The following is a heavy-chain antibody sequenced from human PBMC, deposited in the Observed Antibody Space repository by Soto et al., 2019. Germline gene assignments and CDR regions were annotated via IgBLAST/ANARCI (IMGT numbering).Heavy chain of an antibody. CDR2: INPKSGDT. CDR3: ARDGVGATTDYYYYGMDV. J-gene: IGHJ6*02. D-gene: IGHD1-26*01. V-gene: IGHV1-2*02. CDR1: GYTFTGYY. Sequence: QVQLVQSGAEVKKPGASVKVSCKASGYTFTGYYMHWVRQAPGQGLEWMGWINPKSGDTNYAQKFQGRVTMTRDTSISTAYMELSRLRSDDTAVYYCARDGVGATTDYYYYGMDVWGQGTTVTVSS.